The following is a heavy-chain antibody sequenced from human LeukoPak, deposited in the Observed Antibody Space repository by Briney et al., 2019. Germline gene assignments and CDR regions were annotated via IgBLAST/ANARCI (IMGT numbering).Heavy chain of an antibody. CDR2: IKQDGSEK. CDR1: GFTFSTYA. CDR3: ARVGSSWYFNYYYYMDV. J-gene: IGHJ6*03. D-gene: IGHD6-13*01. V-gene: IGHV3-7*01. Sequence: GGTLRLSCAASGFTFSTYAMTWVRQAPGKGLEWVANIKQDGSEKYYVDSVKGRFTISRDNAKNSLYLQMNSLRAEDTAVYYCARVGSSWYFNYYYYMDVWGKGTTVTVSS.